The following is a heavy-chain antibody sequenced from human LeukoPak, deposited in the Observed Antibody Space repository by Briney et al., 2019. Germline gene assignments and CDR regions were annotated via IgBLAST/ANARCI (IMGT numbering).Heavy chain of an antibody. CDR1: GGSINSYY. V-gene: IGHV4-59*01. D-gene: IGHD5-18*01. CDR3: ARGAGFNYGGFDS. CDR2: IYYSGST. J-gene: IGHJ4*02. Sequence: PSETLSLTCTVSGGSINSYYWSWIRQPPGKGLEWIGYIYYSGSTSYNPSLKSGVTISLDTSKNQFSLRLHSVTAADTALYYCARGAGFNYGGFDSWGQGTLVTVSS.